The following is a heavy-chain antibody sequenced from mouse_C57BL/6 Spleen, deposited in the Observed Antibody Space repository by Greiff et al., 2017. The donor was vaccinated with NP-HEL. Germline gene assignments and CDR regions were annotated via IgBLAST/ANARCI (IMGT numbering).Heavy chain of an antibody. V-gene: IGHV5-17*01. CDR3: ARGGSSYDYAMDY. CDR2: ISSGSSTI. J-gene: IGHJ4*01. Sequence: EVKLVESGGGLVKPGGSLKLSCAASGFTFSDYGMHWVRQAPEKGLEWVAYISSGSSTIYYADTVKGRFTISRDNAKNTLFLQMTSLSSAGTAMYYCARGGSSYDYAMDYWGQGTSVTVSS. CDR1: GFTFSDYG. D-gene: IGHD1-1*01.